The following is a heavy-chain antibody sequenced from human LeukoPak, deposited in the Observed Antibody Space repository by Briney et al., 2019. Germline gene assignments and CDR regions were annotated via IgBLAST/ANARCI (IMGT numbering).Heavy chain of an antibody. J-gene: IGHJ4*02. D-gene: IGHD3-10*01. CDR3: ARDSRYYGSPPLGY. Sequence: NPGGSLRLSCAASGFTFNSYAMSWVRQAPGKGLEWVSTISGSGGVTYYADSVKGRFTISRDNSKNTLYLQMNSLRAEDTAVCYCARDSRYYGSPPLGYWGQGTLVTVSS. V-gene: IGHV3-23*01. CDR1: GFTFNSYA. CDR2: ISGSGGVT.